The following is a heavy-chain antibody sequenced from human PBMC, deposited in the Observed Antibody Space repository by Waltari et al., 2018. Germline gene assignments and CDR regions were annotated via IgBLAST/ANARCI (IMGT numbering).Heavy chain of an antibody. CDR2: VRSKANGFAI. CDR3: TSLEEVFLYYMNV. Sequence: ELQLVASGGGSVEPGGSLKLSCAAPGFTPSGLAVHWVRQASGKGLEWVGRVRSKANGFAIAYAASVEGRFIISRDDSKNTAYLQMNSLKAEDTAVYYCTSLEEVFLYYMNVWGKGTTVTISS. CDR1: GFTPSGLA. V-gene: IGHV3-73*02. J-gene: IGHJ6*03. D-gene: IGHD3-3*01.